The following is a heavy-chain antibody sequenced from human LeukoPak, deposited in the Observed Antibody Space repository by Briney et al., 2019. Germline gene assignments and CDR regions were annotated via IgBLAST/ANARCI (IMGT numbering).Heavy chain of an antibody. Sequence: GGSLRLSCAASGFTFRSYSMSWVRQAPGKGLEWVSSISDDSNYIYYADSVEGRFTISRDNAKNSLYLQMNSLKTEDTAVYYCTRHLDGIAAYDYWGQGSLVTVSS. D-gene: IGHD6-13*01. CDR1: GFTFRSYS. CDR3: TRHLDGIAAYDY. V-gene: IGHV3-21*04. J-gene: IGHJ4*02. CDR2: ISDDSNYI.